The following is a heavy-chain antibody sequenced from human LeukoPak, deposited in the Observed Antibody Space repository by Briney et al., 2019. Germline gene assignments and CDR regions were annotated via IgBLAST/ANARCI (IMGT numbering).Heavy chain of an antibody. D-gene: IGHD5-12*01. V-gene: IGHV6-1*01. Sequence: SQTLSLTCAISGDSVSSNSAVWHWIRQSPSRGLEWLGRTYYRSKWYNDYAVSVKSRIIINPDTSKNQFSLHLNSVTPEDTAVYYCASGYSGYDYYFDYWGQGTLVTVSS. J-gene: IGHJ4*02. CDR2: TYYRSKWYN. CDR1: GDSVSSNSAV. CDR3: ASGYSGYDYYFDY.